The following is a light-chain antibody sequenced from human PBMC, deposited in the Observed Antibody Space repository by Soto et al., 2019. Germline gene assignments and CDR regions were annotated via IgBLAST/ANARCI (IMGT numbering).Light chain of an antibody. J-gene: IGKJ1*01. Sequence: ENVLTQSPATLSLSPGEGATLAXRASQSINTYLAWYQQKPGQAPRXXIYGASNRATGIPDRFSGSGSGTDFTLTISRLEPEDFAMYFCQQYVSSPQTFGQGTKVDIK. CDR2: GAS. CDR3: QQYVSSPQT. V-gene: IGKV3-20*01. CDR1: QSINTY.